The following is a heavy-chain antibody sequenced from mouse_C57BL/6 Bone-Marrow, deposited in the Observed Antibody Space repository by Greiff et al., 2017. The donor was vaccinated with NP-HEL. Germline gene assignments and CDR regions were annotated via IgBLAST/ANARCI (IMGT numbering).Heavy chain of an antibody. CDR2: INPNNGGT. D-gene: IGHD2-2*01. J-gene: IGHJ3*01. V-gene: IGHV1-18*01. Sequence: VQLQQSGPELVKPGASVKIPCKASGYTFTDYNMDWVKQSHGKSLEWIGDINPNNGGTIYNQKFKGKATLTVDKSSSTAYMELRILTSEDTAVYYCARDGEGYDVPSWFAYWGQGTLVTVSA. CDR3: ARDGEGYDVPSWFAY. CDR1: GYTFTDYN.